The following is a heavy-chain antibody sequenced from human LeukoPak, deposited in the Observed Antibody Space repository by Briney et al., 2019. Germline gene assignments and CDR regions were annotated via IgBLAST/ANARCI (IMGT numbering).Heavy chain of an antibody. V-gene: IGHV3-30-3*01. CDR3: ARSDDELYSSGWYWFDP. Sequence: GGSLRLSCAASGFAFSSYAMHWVRQAPGKGLEWVAVISYDGSNKYYADSVKGRFTISRDNSKNTLYLQMNSLRAEDTAVYYCARSDDELYSSGWYWFDPWGQGTLVTVSS. CDR2: ISYDGSNK. J-gene: IGHJ5*02. CDR1: GFAFSSYA. D-gene: IGHD6-19*01.